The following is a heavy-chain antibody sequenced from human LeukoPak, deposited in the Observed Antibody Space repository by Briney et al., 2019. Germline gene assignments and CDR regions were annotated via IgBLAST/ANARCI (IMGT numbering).Heavy chain of an antibody. CDR2: IIPILGIA. CDR1: GGTFSSYT. V-gene: IGHV1-69*10. D-gene: IGHD1-26*01. Sequence: SVKVSCKAPGGTFSSYTISWVRQAPGQGLEWMGGIIPILGIANYAQKFQGRVTITADKSTSTAYMELSSLRSEDTAVYYCARVPGREYGMDVWGQGTTVTVSS. CDR3: ARVPGREYGMDV. J-gene: IGHJ6*02.